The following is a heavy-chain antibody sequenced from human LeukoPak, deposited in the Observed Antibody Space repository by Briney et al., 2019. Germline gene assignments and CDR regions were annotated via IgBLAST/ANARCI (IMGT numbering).Heavy chain of an antibody. CDR1: GYTFSGYY. CDR3: AREPYGSGSFRTDYYYMDV. V-gene: IGHV1-2*02. D-gene: IGHD3-10*01. J-gene: IGHJ6*03. Sequence: ASVKVSCKASGYTFSGYYMHWVRQAPGQGLEWMGWIYPNSGGTNYAQKLQGRVTMTRDTSISTAYMELSRLTSDDTAVYYCAREPYGSGSFRTDYYYMDVWGKGTTVTISS. CDR2: IYPNSGGT.